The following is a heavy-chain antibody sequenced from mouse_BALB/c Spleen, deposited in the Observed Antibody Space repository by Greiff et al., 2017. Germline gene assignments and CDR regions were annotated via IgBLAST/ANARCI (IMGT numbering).Heavy chain of an antibody. J-gene: IGHJ4*01. D-gene: IGHD4-1*01. CDR3: ARETVTGRNAMDY. V-gene: IGHV1-80*01. CDR1: GYAFSSYW. CDR2: IYPGDGDT. Sequence: QVQLQQSGAELVRPGSSVKISCKASGYAFSSYWMNWVKQRPGQGLEWIGQIYPGDGDTNYNGKFKGKATLTADKSSSTAYMQLSSLTSEDSAVYFCARETVTGRNAMDYWGQGTSVTVSS.